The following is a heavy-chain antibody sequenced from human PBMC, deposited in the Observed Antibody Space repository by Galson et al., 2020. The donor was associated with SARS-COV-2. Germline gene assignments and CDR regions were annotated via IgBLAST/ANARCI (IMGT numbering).Heavy chain of an antibody. CDR3: ATDSRPSREEIVATIKYYYYGMDV. J-gene: IGHJ6*02. CDR1: GYTLTELS. V-gene: IGHV1-24*01. CDR2: FDPEDGET. Sequence: ASVKVSCKVSGYTLTELSMHWVRQAPGKGLEWMGGFDPEDGETIYAQKFQGRVTMTEDTSTDTAYMELSSLRSEDTAVYYCATDSRPSREEIVATIKYYYYGMDVWGQGTTVTVSS. D-gene: IGHD5-12*01.